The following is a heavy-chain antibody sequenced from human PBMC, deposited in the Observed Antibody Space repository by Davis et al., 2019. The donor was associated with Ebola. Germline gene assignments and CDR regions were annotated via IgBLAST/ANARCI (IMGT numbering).Heavy chain of an antibody. D-gene: IGHD3-10*01. CDR2: INPNNGGT. CDR1: GYNFIEYF. CDR3: ARAPTWSQINYYCFDY. Sequence: ASVKVSCKASGYNFIEYFMHWVRQAPGQGLEWMGWINPNNGGTNYAQKFQGRVTMTRDTSISTAYMELSRLRSEDTAVYYCARAPTWSQINYYCFDYWGQGTLVAVSS. V-gene: IGHV1-2*02. J-gene: IGHJ4*02.